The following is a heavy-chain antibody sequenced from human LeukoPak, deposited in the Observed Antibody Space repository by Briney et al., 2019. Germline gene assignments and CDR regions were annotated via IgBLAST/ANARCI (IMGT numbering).Heavy chain of an antibody. Sequence: GESLKISCKGSGYSFTSYWIGWVRQMPGKGLEWMGIIYPGDSDTRYSPSFQGQVTISADKSISTAYLQWTSLKASDTATYYCARLTDRSFWYLDYWGQGTLVTVSS. CDR1: GYSFTSYW. CDR3: ARLTDRSFWYLDY. CDR2: IYPGDSDT. V-gene: IGHV5-51*01. J-gene: IGHJ4*02.